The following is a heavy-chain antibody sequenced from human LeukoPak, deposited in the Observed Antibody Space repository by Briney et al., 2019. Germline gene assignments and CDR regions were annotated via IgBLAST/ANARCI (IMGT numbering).Heavy chain of an antibody. CDR1: GYTFTGYY. CDR2: INPNSGDT. V-gene: IGHV1-2*02. J-gene: IGHJ4*02. D-gene: IGHD5-12*01. Sequence: GASVKVSRKASGYTFTGYYMHWVRQAPGQGLEWMGWINPNSGDTNYTQKFQGRVTMTRDTSISTAYMELSRLRSDDTAVYYCARVGYSGYDYDYWGQGTLVTVSS. CDR3: ARVGYSGYDYDY.